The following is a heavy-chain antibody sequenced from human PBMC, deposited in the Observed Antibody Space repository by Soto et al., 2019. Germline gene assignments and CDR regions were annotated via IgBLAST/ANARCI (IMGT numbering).Heavy chain of an antibody. D-gene: IGHD3-22*01. J-gene: IGHJ4*02. Sequence: QVQLVQSGAEVKKPGASVKVSCKVSGYTLTELSMHWVRQAPGKGLEWMGGFDPEDGETIYAQKFQGRVTMTEDTSTDTAYMEMSSLRSEDTAVYYCATDRGRTRDYYDSSGYYPFDYWGQGTLVTVSS. CDR1: GYTLTELS. V-gene: IGHV1-24*01. CDR2: FDPEDGET. CDR3: ATDRGRTRDYYDSSGYYPFDY.